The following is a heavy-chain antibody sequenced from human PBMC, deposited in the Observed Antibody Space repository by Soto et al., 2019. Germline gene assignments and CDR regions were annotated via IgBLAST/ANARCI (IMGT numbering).Heavy chain of an antibody. CDR3: SRDRVITGSNPGKTYYYMDV. Sequence: ASMKVSCKASGYTFTGYYMHWVRQAPGQGLEWMGWINPNSGGTNYAQKFQGWVTMTRDTSSSTAYMELSRLRSDDTAVYYFSRDRVITGSNPGKTYYYMDVWAKGPRSPSP. CDR2: INPNSGGT. CDR1: GYTFTGYY. V-gene: IGHV1-2*04. J-gene: IGHJ6*03. D-gene: IGHD1-20*01.